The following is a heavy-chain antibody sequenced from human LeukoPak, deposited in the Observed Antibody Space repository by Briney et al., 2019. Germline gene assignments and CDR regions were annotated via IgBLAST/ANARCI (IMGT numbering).Heavy chain of an antibody. CDR3: AREKVWFDP. J-gene: IGHJ5*02. CDR2: IYYIGTT. CDR1: GGSIRKYY. Sequence: PSETLSLTCSVSGGSIRKYYWSWIRQPPGKGLEWIGYIYYIGTTNYNPSLKSRVTISVDTPTDQFSLKLKSVTAADTAVYYCAREKVWFDPWGQGTLVTVSS. V-gene: IGHV4-59*01.